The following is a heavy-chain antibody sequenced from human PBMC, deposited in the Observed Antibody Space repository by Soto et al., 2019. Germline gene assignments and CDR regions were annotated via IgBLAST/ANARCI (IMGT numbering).Heavy chain of an antibody. D-gene: IGHD6-13*01. J-gene: IGHJ6*02. V-gene: IGHV3-30*18. CDR1: GFTFSSYG. CDR2: ISYDGSNK. Sequence: PGGSLRLSCAASGFTFSSYGMHWVRQAPGKGLEWVAVISYDGSNKYYADSVKGRFTISRDNSKNTLYLQMNSLRAEDTAVYYCAKDLTGDYSSSGYADNYYYYGMDVWGQGTTVTVSS. CDR3: AKDLTGDYSSSGYADNYYYYGMDV.